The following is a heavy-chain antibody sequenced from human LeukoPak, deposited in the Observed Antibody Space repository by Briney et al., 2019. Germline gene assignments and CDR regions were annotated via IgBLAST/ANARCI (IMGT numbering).Heavy chain of an antibody. CDR2: INHSGST. D-gene: IGHD4-23*01. CDR3: ARHGRATTVVTPVRYFDL. CDR1: GGSISSYY. Sequence: PSETLSLTCTVSGGSISSYYWSWIRQPPGKGLEWIGEINHSGSTNYNPSLKSRVTISVDTSKNQFSLKLSSVTAADTAVYYCARHGRATTVVTPVRYFDLWGRGTLVTVSS. J-gene: IGHJ2*01. V-gene: IGHV4-34*01.